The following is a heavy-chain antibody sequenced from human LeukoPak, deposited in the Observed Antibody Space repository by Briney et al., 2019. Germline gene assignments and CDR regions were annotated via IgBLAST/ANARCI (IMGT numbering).Heavy chain of an antibody. Sequence: SETLSLTCTVSGVSISSLTYYWGWLRQPPGKGLEGIASIYYSGTTYYSPGRKSRITISVNRSNTQFSLRLSSVTAADTAVYFCAGYSSGWSSGGGYWGQGTLVTVSS. J-gene: IGHJ4*02. CDR3: AGYSSGWSSGGGY. V-gene: IGHV4-39*01. CDR2: IYYSGTT. D-gene: IGHD6-19*01. CDR1: GVSISSLTYY.